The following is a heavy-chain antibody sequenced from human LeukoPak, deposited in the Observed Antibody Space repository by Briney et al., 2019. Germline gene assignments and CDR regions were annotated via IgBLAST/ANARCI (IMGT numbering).Heavy chain of an antibody. V-gene: IGHV1-69*04. J-gene: IGHJ4*02. D-gene: IGHD3-9*01. Sequence: ASVKVSCKASGGTFSSYAISWVRQAPGQGLEWIGRIIPILGIANYAQKFQGRVTITADKSTSTAHMELSSLRSEDTAVYYCARELNPSPGGYFPIDYWGQGTLVTVSS. CDR1: GGTFSSYA. CDR3: ARELNPSPGGYFPIDY. CDR2: IIPILGIA.